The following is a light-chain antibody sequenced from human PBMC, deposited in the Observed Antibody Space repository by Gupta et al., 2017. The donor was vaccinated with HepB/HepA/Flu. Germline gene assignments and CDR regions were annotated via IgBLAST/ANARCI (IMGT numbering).Light chain of an antibody. CDR3: QQYGWSPTT. CDR2: GAS. V-gene: IGKV3-20*01. J-gene: IGKJ1*01. CDR1: QSVTSNY. Sequence: IVLTQSPGILSLSPGERATLSCRASQSVTSNYLAWYQQKPGQAPRLLSYGASRRATDIPDRFSGIGSGTDFTLTISRLEPEDFAVYFCQQYGWSPTTFGQGTKVEI.